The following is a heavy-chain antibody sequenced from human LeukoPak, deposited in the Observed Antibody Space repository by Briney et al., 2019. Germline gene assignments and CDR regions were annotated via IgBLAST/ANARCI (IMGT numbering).Heavy chain of an antibody. CDR2: INSDGSST. CDR3: ARDIERGGGWFDP. Sequence: PGGSLRLSCAASGIIFSNYWMHWVRQAPGKGLVWVSRINSDGSSTSYADSVKGRFTISRDNAKNTLYLQMNSLRAEDTAVYYCARDIERGGGWFDPWGQGTLVTVSS. D-gene: IGHD2-15*01. CDR1: GIIFSNYW. J-gene: IGHJ5*02. V-gene: IGHV3-74*01.